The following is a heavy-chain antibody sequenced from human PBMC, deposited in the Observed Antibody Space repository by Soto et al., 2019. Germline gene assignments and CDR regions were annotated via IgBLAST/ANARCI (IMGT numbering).Heavy chain of an antibody. Sequence: EVQLVESGGGLVQPGGSLKLSCAASGFTFSGSAMHWVRQASGKGLEWVGRIRSKANNYATAYAASVEGRFTISRDDSKNMAHLQMNSLKTEDTAVYYCASDTARVYYGLDVWGLGTTVTVSS. CDR3: ASDTARVYYGLDV. D-gene: IGHD5-18*01. CDR2: IRSKANNYAT. V-gene: IGHV3-73*02. CDR1: GFTFSGSA. J-gene: IGHJ6*02.